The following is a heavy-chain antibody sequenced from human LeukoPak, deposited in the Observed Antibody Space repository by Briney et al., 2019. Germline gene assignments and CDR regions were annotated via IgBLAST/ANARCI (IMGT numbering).Heavy chain of an antibody. J-gene: IGHJ4*02. V-gene: IGHV3-23*01. CDR2: ISGSGGST. Sequence: GGSLRLSCAASGFTFSSYAMSWVRQAPGKGLEWVSAISGSGGSTYYADSVKGRFTISRDNSKNTLYLQMNSLRAEDTAVYYCAKTLGERFGEWYYFDYWGQGTLVTVSS. CDR3: AKTLGERFGEWYYFDY. CDR1: GFTFSSYA. D-gene: IGHD3-10*01.